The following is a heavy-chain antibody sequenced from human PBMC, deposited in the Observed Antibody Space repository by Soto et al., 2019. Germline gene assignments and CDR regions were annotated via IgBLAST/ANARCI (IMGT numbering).Heavy chain of an antibody. J-gene: IGHJ6*02. CDR2: MNPNSGIT. CDR1: GYTFTSYD. Sequence: GASVKVSCKASGYTFTSYDIHWVRQATGQGLEWMGWMNPNSGITEFAQKFQGRVTMTRTTSTTTAYMELSSLRSDDTAVYYCARYRGYYHGMDVWGQGTTVTV. V-gene: IGHV1-8*01. CDR3: ARYRGYYHGMDV. D-gene: IGHD3-16*02.